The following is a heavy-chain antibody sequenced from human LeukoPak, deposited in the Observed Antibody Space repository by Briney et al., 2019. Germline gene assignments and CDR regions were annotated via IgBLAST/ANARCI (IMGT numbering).Heavy chain of an antibody. CDR3: ARKAYDSSGYPDY. CDR2: ISGSGGST. J-gene: IGHJ4*02. V-gene: IGHV3-23*01. Sequence: GGSLRLSCAASGFTFSSYGMSWVRQAPGKGLEWVSAISGSGGSTYYADSVKGRFTISRDNAKNSLYLQMNSLRAEDTAVYYCARKAYDSSGYPDYWGQGTLVTVSS. D-gene: IGHD3-22*01. CDR1: GFTFSSYG.